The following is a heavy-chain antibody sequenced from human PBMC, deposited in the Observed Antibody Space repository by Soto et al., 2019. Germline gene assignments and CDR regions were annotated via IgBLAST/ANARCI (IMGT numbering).Heavy chain of an antibody. J-gene: IGHJ4*02. CDR1: GYTLTELS. CDR3: ASGKYYYDSSGYYYFDY. V-gene: IGHV1-24*01. CDR2: FDPEDGET. D-gene: IGHD3-22*01. Sequence: GASVKVSCKVSGYTLTELSMHWVRQAPGKGLEWMGGFDPEDGETIYAQKFQGRVTMTEDTSTDTAYMGLSSLRSEDTAVYYCASGKYYYDSSGYYYFDYWGQGTLVTVSS.